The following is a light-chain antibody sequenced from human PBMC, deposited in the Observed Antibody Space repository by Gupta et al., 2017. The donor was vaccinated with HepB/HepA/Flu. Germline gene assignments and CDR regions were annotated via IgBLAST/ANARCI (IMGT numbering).Light chain of an antibody. CDR1: QNINSS. CDR3: QQTYSSPVT. J-gene: IGKJ4*01. CDR2: AAS. Sequence: DIQMTQSPSSLPASVGDRVTFTCRASQNINSSLNWYQQKPGEVPKLLIYAASSLQSGVPSRFSGSRSVTDFILTIRSLQPEDFASYYCQQTYSSPVTFGGGTKVEIK. V-gene: IGKV1-39*01.